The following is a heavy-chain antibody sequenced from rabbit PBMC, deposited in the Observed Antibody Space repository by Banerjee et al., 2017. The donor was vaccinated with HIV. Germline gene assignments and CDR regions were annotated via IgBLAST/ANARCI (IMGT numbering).Heavy chain of an antibody. CDR2: IDAGSSGFT. Sequence: QEQLVESGGGLVQPEGSLTLTCKASGVSFSGSSYMCWVRQAPGKGLEWIACIDAGSSGFTYYASWAKGRFTISKTSSTVDLEMTSLTVADTATYFCARDLDDVIGWNFGWWGQGTLVTVS. J-gene: IGHJ3*01. CDR3: ARDLDDVIGWNFGW. CDR1: GVSFSGSSY. V-gene: IGHV1S45*01. D-gene: IGHD4-1*01.